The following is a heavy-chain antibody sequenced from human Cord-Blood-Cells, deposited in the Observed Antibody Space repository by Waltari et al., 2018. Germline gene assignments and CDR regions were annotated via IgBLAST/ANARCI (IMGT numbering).Heavy chain of an antibody. CDR3: ARVSRSSGY. J-gene: IGHJ4*02. Sequence: EVQLVESGGGLVQPGGSLRLSCAASGFTFSRYWMRWVRQAPGKGLEWVANIKQDGSEKYYVDSVKGRFTISRDNAKNSLYLQMNSLRAEDTAVYYCARVSRSSGYWGQGTLVTVSS. CDR1: GFTFSRYW. CDR2: IKQDGSEK. D-gene: IGHD6-19*01. V-gene: IGHV3-7*01.